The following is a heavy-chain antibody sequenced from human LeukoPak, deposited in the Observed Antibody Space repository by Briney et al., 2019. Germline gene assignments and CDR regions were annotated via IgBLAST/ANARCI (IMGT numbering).Heavy chain of an antibody. CDR3: AREVIGELGNWFDP. Sequence: PSETLSLTCAVYGGSFSGYYWSWIRQPPGKGLEWIGEINHSGSTNYNPSLKSRVTISVDTSKNQFSLKLNSVTAADTAVYYCAREVIGELGNWFDPWGQGTLVTVSS. CDR1: GGSFSGYY. D-gene: IGHD3-10*01. V-gene: IGHV4-34*01. CDR2: INHSGST. J-gene: IGHJ5*02.